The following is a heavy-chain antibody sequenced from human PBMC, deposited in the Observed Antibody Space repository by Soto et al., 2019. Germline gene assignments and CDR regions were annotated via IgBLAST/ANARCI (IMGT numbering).Heavy chain of an antibody. CDR3: AKDTGRTGGFIDY. V-gene: IGHV3-30*18. CDR1: EFTFSLYG. CDR2: ISHDGTYK. Sequence: QVQLVESGGGVVQPGESLRLSCAASEFTFSLYGMHWVRQAPGKGLEWVAVISHDGTYKFYADSVKGRFTISRDNSKSTLSLQMSSLTVEDTAVSYFAKDTGRTGGFIDYWGQGTLVTVSS. D-gene: IGHD2-15*01. J-gene: IGHJ4*02.